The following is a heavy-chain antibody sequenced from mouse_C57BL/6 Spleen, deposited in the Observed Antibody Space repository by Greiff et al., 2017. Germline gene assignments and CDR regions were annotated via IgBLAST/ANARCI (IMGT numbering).Heavy chain of an antibody. J-gene: IGHJ3*01. D-gene: IGHD3-2*02. CDR3: ARPLDSSGWAWFAY. Sequence: ESGGGLVKPGGSLKLSCAASGFTFSDYGMHWVRQAPEKGLEWVAYISSGSSTIYYADTVKGGFTISRDNAKNTLFLQMTSLRSEDTAMYYCARPLDSSGWAWFAYWGQGTLVTVSA. CDR1: GFTFSDYG. CDR2: ISSGSSTI. V-gene: IGHV5-17*01.